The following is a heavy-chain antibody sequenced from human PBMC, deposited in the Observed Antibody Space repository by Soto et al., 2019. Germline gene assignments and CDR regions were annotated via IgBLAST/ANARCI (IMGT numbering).Heavy chain of an antibody. CDR2: VYYTGST. CDR3: ARSIAVPSGHIDH. Sequence: QVQLQESGPGLVKPSETLSLTCRVSGGSMSGYYWSWVRLAPGKGLEWIGYVYYTGSTNYNPSLQSRVSISVDTSNKHFSLSLSLVTAPDTAVYFCARSIAVPSGHIDHWGQGILVTISS. V-gene: IGHV4-59*01. J-gene: IGHJ4*02. D-gene: IGHD6-6*01. CDR1: GGSMSGYY.